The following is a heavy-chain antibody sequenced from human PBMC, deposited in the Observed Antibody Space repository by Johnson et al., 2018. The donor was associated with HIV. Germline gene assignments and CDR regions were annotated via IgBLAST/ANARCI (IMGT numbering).Heavy chain of an antibody. D-gene: IGHD5-12*01. Sequence: QLVESGGGLVQPGRSVRLSCAASGFTFDDYAMHWVRQAPGKGLEWVSGISWNSGSIDYADSVKGRFTISRDNAKNSLYLQMNSLRPEDTDLYYCAKERRGLDAFDIWGQGTVVTVSS. CDR3: AKERRGLDAFDI. V-gene: IGHV3-9*01. CDR2: ISWNSGSI. CDR1: GFTFDDYA. J-gene: IGHJ3*02.